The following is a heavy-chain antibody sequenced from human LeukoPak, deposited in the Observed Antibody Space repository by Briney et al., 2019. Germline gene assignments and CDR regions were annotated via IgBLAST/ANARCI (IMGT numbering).Heavy chain of an antibody. D-gene: IGHD4-17*01. CDR2: ISGSGGST. J-gene: IGHJ4*02. Sequence: GGSLRLSCAASGFTFSSYAMSWVRQAPGKGLEWVSAISGSGGSTYYADSVKGRFTISRDNSKNSLYLQMDSLRVGDTAVYYCARGSYGDYEYWGQGTLVTVSS. V-gene: IGHV3-23*01. CDR3: ARGSYGDYEY. CDR1: GFTFSSYA.